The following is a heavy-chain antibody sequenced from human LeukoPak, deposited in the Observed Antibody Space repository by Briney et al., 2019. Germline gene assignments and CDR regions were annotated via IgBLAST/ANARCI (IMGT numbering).Heavy chain of an antibody. CDR2: ISFSGIT. CDR1: GRSISSGDYY. V-gene: IGHV4-61*09. Sequence: SQTLSLTRTVSGRSISSGDYYWNWIRQPPGKGLEWLGHISFSGITHYNASLKSRVNMSVDTSRNHFSLIVSSVTAADTVLYYCVRHAGGTTYDYWGQGTLVTVSS. CDR3: VRHAGGTTYDY. J-gene: IGHJ4*02. D-gene: IGHD3-16*01.